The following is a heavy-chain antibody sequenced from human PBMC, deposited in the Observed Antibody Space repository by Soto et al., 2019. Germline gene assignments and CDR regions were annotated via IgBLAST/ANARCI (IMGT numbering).Heavy chain of an antibody. CDR1: GFTFSSYA. D-gene: IGHD2-15*01. CDR3: ARLDRETGRYCSGGSCPSDY. V-gene: IGHV3-30-3*01. CDR2: ISYDGSNK. Sequence: QVQLVESGGGVVQPGRSLRLSCAASGFTFSSYAMHWVRQAPGKGLEWVAVISYDGSNKYYADSVKGRFTISRDNSKNTLYLQMNSLGAEETAVYYCARLDRETGRYCSGGSCPSDYWGQGTLVTVSS. J-gene: IGHJ4*02.